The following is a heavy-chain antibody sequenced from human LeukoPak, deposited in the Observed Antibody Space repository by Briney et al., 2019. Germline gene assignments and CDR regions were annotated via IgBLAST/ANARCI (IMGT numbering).Heavy chain of an antibody. J-gene: IGHJ5*02. CDR2: INHSGST. CDR1: GGSFSGYY. CDR3: ARHLGTRKVRGAKNWFDP. Sequence: SETLSLTCAVYGGSFSGYYWSWIRQPPGKGLEWIGEINHSGSTNYNPSLKSRVTISVDTSKNQFSLKLSSVPAADTAVYYCARHLGTRKVRGAKNWFDPWGQGTLVTVSS. V-gene: IGHV4-34*01. D-gene: IGHD3-10*01.